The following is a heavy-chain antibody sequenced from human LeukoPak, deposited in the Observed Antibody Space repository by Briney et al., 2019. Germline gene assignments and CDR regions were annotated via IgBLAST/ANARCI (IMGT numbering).Heavy chain of an antibody. J-gene: IGHJ3*02. V-gene: IGHV5-51*01. CDR2: IYPGDSDT. Sequence: GESLKISCKGSGYSFTNYWIGWVRQMPGKGLEWMGFIYPGDSDTRYSPSFQGQVTISADKSVSTAYLQWSSLKASDTAMYYCARQFRRLPRGYDAFDIWGQGTMVTVSS. D-gene: IGHD2-15*01. CDR1: GYSFTNYW. CDR3: ARQFRRLPRGYDAFDI.